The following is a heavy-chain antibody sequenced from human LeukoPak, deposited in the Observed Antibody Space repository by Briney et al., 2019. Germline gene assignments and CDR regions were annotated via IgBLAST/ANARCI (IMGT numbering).Heavy chain of an antibody. CDR3: ARGFSYYYYTDV. CDR2: IYSSGST. CDR1: GVSISSGSNY. V-gene: IGHV4-39*07. Sequence: PSETLSLTCSVSGVSISSGSNYWGWIRQPPGKTLEWIGSIYSSGSTYYNPSLKSRVTISVDTSKNQFSLKLSSVTAADTAVYYCARGFSYYYYTDVWGKGTTVTVS. J-gene: IGHJ6*03.